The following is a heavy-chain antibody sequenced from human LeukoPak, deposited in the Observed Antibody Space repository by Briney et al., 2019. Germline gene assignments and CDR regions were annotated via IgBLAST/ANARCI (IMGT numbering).Heavy chain of an antibody. D-gene: IGHD3-10*01. V-gene: IGHV3-11*01. CDR3: ARAFAGFSFDP. J-gene: IGHJ5*02. CDR1: GFTFSDYY. Sequence: GGSLRLSCAASGFTFSDYYMSWLRQAPGKGLEWVAYISHSGSTIYYADSVKGRFTISRDNAKNSLYLQMNSLRAEDTAMYYCARAFAGFSFDPWGQGTLVTVSS. CDR2: ISHSGSTI.